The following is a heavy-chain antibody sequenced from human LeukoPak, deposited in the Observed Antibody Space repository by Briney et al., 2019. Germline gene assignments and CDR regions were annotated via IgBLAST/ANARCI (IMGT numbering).Heavy chain of an antibody. V-gene: IGHV4-31*03. Sequence: PSQTLSLTCTVSGGSISSGGYYWSWIRQHPGKGLEWIGYIYYSGSTYYNPSLKSRVTISVDTSKNQFSLKLSSVTAADTAVYYCARFLHQLLSLYYFDYWGQGTLVTVSS. CDR3: ARFLHQLLSLYYFDY. D-gene: IGHD2-2*01. CDR2: IYYSGST. CDR1: GGSISSGGYY. J-gene: IGHJ4*02.